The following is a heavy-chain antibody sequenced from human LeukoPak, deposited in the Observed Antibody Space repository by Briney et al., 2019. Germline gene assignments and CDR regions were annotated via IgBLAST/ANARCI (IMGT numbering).Heavy chain of an antibody. CDR2: ISSSSTI. CDR1: GFTFSSYS. Sequence: GGSLRLSCAASGFTFSSYSMNWVRQAPGKGLEWVSYISSSSTIYYADSVKGRFTISRDNAKNSLYLQMNSLRDEDTAVYYCASSHSYGGFDYWGQGTLVTVSS. CDR3: ASSHSYGGFDY. J-gene: IGHJ4*02. V-gene: IGHV3-48*02. D-gene: IGHD5-18*01.